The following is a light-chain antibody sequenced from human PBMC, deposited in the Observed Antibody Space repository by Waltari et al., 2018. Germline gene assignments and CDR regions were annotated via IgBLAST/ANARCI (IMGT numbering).Light chain of an antibody. V-gene: IGLV1-51*01. CDR2: DND. CDR1: SSNIGHHF. J-gene: IGLJ2*01. Sequence: QSVLTQPPSVSAAPGQQVTIPCSGSSSNIGHHFSTWYQQLPGTDPKPLIYDNDKRPSGIPDRFSGSKSGTSATLGITGLQTEDEADYYCGAWDSSLSVLVFGGATTLSVL. CDR3: GAWDSSLSVLV.